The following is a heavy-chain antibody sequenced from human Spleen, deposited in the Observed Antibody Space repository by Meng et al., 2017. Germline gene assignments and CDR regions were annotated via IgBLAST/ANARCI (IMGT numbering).Heavy chain of an antibody. CDR1: GDSVSRNRAA. Sequence: HVPLEHARPGLLHPSQILSLTCSISGDSVSRNRAAWNWIRQSPSRGLEWLGMTYYRSKWYNDYAVSVKGRITITPDTSKNQYSLQLNSVTPEDTAVYYCARGYNYNYGGQGTLVTVSS. CDR3: ARGYNYNY. CDR2: TYYRSKWYN. V-gene: IGHV6-1*01. D-gene: IGHD5-18*01. J-gene: IGHJ4*02.